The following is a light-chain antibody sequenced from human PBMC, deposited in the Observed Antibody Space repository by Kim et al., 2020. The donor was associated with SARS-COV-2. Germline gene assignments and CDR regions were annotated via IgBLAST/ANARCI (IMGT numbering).Light chain of an antibody. CDR3: QQFDTLPLT. CDR1: HDISNY. J-gene: IGKJ4*01. Sequence: SASVGDRVTITCQASHDISNYLNWYQQKPGKAPKLVIYDTSNLETGVPSRFSGSGSGTDFTFTISSLQPEDIVTYYCQQFDTLPLTFGGGTKVEI. CDR2: DTS. V-gene: IGKV1-33*01.